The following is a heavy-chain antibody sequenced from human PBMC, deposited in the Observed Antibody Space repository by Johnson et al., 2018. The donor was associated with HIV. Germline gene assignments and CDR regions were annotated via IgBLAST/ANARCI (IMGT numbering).Heavy chain of an antibody. CDR2: IWHDGSNR. Sequence: QVQLLESGGGVVQPGTSLRLSCEGSGLSLSAYGLHWVRQAPGKGLEWVAGIWHDGSNRNYADSVKGRCTISRANSKNTLYLQINSLRAEDTALYYWARAWSNIRLTYTFDIWGQGTMVTVSS. CDR3: ARAWSNIRLTYTFDI. J-gene: IGHJ3*02. CDR1: GLSLSAYG. V-gene: IGHV3-33*01. D-gene: IGHD2-8*01.